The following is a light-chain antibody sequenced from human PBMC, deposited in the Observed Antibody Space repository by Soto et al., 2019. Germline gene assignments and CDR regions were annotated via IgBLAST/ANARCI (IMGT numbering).Light chain of an antibody. CDR3: AAWDGSLQSWV. Sequence: QSVLTQPPSASGTPGQRVTISCSGSSSNIGSHVVNWYQQVPGTAPKLLIYTNNQRPSGVPDRFSDSKSGTSASLAISGLQSEDEADYYCAAWDGSLQSWVFGGATKLTVL. CDR1: SSNIGSHV. V-gene: IGLV1-44*01. CDR2: TNN. J-gene: IGLJ3*02.